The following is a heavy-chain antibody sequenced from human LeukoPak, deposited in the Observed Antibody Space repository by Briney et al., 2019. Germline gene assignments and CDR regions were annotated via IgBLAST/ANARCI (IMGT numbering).Heavy chain of an antibody. CDR1: GYTFTSYY. V-gene: IGHV1-46*01. CDR2: IDPSGGST. Sequence: ASVKVSCKASGYTFTSYYMHWVRQAPGQGLEWMGIIDPSGGSTSYAQKFQGRVTVTRDTSTSTVYMELSSLRSEDTAVYYCAREPPGHAFDIWGQGTMVTVSS. D-gene: IGHD3-10*01. CDR3: AREPPGHAFDI. J-gene: IGHJ3*02.